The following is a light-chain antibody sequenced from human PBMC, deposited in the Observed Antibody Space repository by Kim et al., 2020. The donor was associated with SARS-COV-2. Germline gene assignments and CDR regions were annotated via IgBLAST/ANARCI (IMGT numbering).Light chain of an antibody. Sequence: DIQMTQSPSSLSASAGDRITMTCRASQGINNYVAWFQQRPGKAPTSLIYGASNLQSGVPSKFSGSGFGTDFTLTITNLQPEDFATYYCQQYNGYPYTFGQGTKLEI. V-gene: IGKV1-16*02. J-gene: IGKJ2*01. CDR3: QQYNGYPYT. CDR2: GAS. CDR1: QGINNY.